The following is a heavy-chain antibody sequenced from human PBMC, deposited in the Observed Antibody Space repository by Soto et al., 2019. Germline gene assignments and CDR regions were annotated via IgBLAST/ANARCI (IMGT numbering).Heavy chain of an antibody. CDR1: GFTFSSYA. D-gene: IGHD2-2*01. J-gene: IGHJ6*02. V-gene: IGHV3-23*01. CDR3: AKEQDTEGFVPAASYYYYGMDV. CDR2: ISGSGGST. Sequence: GGSLRLSCAASGFTFSSYAMSWVRQAPGKGLEWVSAISGSGGSTYYADSVKGRFTISRDNSKNTLYLQMNSLRAEDTAVYYCAKEQDTEGFVPAASYYYYGMDVWGQGTTVTVSS.